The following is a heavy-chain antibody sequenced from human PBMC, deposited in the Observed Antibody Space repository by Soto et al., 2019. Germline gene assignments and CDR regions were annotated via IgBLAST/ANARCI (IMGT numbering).Heavy chain of an antibody. CDR1: GYSFTIYW. D-gene: IGHD1-26*01. CDR3: ARGELGAYYYYGMDV. Sequence: PGESLKISCKGSGYSFTIYWIGWVRQMPGKGLEWMGIIYPGDSDTRYSPSFQGQVTISADKSISTAYLQWSSLKASDTAMYYCARGELGAYYYYGMDVWGQGTTVTVS. V-gene: IGHV5-51*01. CDR2: IYPGDSDT. J-gene: IGHJ6*02.